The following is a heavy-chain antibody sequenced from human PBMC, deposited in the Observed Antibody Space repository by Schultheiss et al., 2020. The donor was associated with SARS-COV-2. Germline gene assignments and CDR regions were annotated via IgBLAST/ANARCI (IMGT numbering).Heavy chain of an antibody. CDR2: IYTSGST. D-gene: IGHD6-6*01. Sequence: SQTLSLTCTVSGGSISSGSYYWSWIRQPAGKGLEWIGRIYTSGSTNYNPSLKSRVTISVDTSKNQFSLKLSSVTAADTAVYYCASLTEYSSSSNRYYYYGMDVWGQGTTVTVSS. CDR3: ASLTEYSSSSNRYYYYGMDV. V-gene: IGHV4-61*02. J-gene: IGHJ6*02. CDR1: GGSISSGSYY.